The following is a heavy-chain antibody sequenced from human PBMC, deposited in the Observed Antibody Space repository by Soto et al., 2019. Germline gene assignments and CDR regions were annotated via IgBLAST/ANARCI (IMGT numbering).Heavy chain of an antibody. J-gene: IGHJ5*01. CDR3: AKDFGAWSDS. Sequence: QVHLVESGGGVVQPGRSLTISCVGSGFAFSTYGMHWVRQAPAKGLEWVALISYDGTDKYYADSVKGRFSISRDNSKQTLSLQMDSLRPKDTAVYYCAKDFGAWSDSWGHGTLVNVSS. V-gene: IGHV3-30*18. CDR2: ISYDGTDK. CDR1: GFAFSTYG. D-gene: IGHD3-10*01.